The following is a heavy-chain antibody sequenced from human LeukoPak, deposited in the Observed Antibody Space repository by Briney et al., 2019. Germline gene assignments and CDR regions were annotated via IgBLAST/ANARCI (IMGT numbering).Heavy chain of an antibody. D-gene: IGHD3-10*01. CDR2: ISYDGSNK. Sequence: GGSLRLSFAASGFTFSSYGMHWVRQAPGKGLEWVAVISYDGSNKYYADSVKGRFTISRDNSKNTLYLQMNSLRAEDTAVYYCARNLHPNYYGSGSYPHFDYWGQGTLVTVSS. CDR3: ARNLHPNYYGSGSYPHFDY. CDR1: GFTFSSYG. J-gene: IGHJ4*02. V-gene: IGHV3-30*03.